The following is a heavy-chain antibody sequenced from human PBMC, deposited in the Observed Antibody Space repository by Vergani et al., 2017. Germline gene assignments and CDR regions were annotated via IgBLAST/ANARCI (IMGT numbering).Heavy chain of an antibody. V-gene: IGHV3-23*01. D-gene: IGHD3-16*02. J-gene: IGHJ4*02. CDR3: AKDRPMAQITFGGVIVD. CDR1: GFTFSSYA. Sequence: EVQLLESGGGLVQLGGSLRLSCAASGFTFSSYAMSWVRQAPGKGLEWVSAISGSGGSTYYADSVKGRFTISRDNSKNTLYLQMNSLRAEDTAVYYCAKDRPMAQITFGGVIVDWGQGTLVTVSS. CDR2: ISGSGGST.